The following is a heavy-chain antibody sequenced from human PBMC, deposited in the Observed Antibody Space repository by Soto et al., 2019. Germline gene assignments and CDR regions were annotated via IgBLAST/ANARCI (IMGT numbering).Heavy chain of an antibody. Sequence: ASVKVSCKASGYTFTRSGISWVRQAPGQGLEWMGWISTYNGDTNYAQTFQGRVTMTTDTSTSTVHMEVGGLRSDDTAVYYCAREGVAPYYYYGMDVWGQGTPVTAP. CDR1: GYTFTRSG. V-gene: IGHV1-18*01. CDR3: AREGVAPYYYYGMDV. J-gene: IGHJ6*02. CDR2: ISTYNGDT. D-gene: IGHD5-12*01.